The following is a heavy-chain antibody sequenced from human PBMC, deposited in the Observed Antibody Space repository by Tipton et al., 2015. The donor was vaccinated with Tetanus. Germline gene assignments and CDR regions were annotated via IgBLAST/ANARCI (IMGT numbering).Heavy chain of an antibody. V-gene: IGHV4-39*01. J-gene: IGHJ4*02. Sequence: TLSLTCTVSGDFITSTSYYWGWIRQAPGKGLEWIGAVENGGTAYYNPSLRSRVTISRDTSKNQFSLQMNSVTAEDTAVYYCVRHGPAGFDYWGQGTLVTVSS. CDR1: GDFITSTSYY. CDR3: VRHGPAGFDY. CDR2: VENGGTA.